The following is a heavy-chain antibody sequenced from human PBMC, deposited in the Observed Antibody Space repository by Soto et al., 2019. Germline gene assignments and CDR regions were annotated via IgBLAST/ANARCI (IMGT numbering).Heavy chain of an antibody. V-gene: IGHV3-21*01. Sequence: PGGSLRLSCAASGFTFSSYSMNWVRQAPGKGLEWVSSISSGSSYIYYADSVKGRFTISRDNAKDSLYLQMNSLRAEDTAVYYCARGYSGFDNWFDPWGQGILVTVSS. J-gene: IGHJ5*02. CDR3: ARGYSGFDNWFDP. CDR1: GFTFSSYS. CDR2: ISSGSSYI. D-gene: IGHD1-26*01.